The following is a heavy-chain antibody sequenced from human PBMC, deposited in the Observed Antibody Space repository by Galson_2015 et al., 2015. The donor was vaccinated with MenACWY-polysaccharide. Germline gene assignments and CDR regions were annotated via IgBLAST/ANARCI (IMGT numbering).Heavy chain of an antibody. V-gene: IGHV3-30*03. CDR2: ISHDGSNI. D-gene: IGHD4-17*01. CDR3: ARGSDYGDYASAFDI. CDR1: GFTFSSYG. J-gene: IGHJ3*02. Sequence: SLRLSCAASGFTFSSYGMHWVRQTPGKGLEWVAVISHDGSNIYYEDSVKGRFTISRDNSKNTLYLQMNSLRAEDMAVYYCARGSDYGDYASAFDIWGQGTMVTVSS.